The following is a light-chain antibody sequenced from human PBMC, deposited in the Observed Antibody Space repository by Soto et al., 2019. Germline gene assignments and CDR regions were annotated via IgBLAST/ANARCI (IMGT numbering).Light chain of an antibody. V-gene: IGKV1-8*01. CDR1: QTISSGF. CDR2: AAS. CDR3: QQYYSYPIT. Sequence: TQSPGILYLSPGDRATLSCRASQTISSGFLAWYQQKPGKAPKLLIYAASTLQSGVPSRFSGSGSGTDFTLTISCLQSEDFATYYCQQYYSYPITFGQGTRLEIK. J-gene: IGKJ5*01.